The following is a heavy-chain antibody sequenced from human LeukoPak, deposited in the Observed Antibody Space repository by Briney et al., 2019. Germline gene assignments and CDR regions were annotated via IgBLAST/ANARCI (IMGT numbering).Heavy chain of an antibody. CDR2: ISAYNGNT. CDR1: GYTFTSYG. V-gene: IGHV1-18*01. Sequence: ASVKVSCKASGYTFTSYGISWVRQAPGQGLEWMGWISAYNGNTNYAQKLQGRVTMTTDTSTGTAYMELRSLRSDDTAVYYCARDRWIVVVPAASNGMDVWGQGTTVTVSS. D-gene: IGHD2-2*01. CDR3: ARDRWIVVVPAASNGMDV. J-gene: IGHJ6*02.